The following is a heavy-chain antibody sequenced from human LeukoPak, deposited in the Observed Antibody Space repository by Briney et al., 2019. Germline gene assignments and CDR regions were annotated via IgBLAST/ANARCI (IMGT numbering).Heavy chain of an antibody. Sequence: SETLSLTCTVSGGSISSYYWSWIRQPAGKGLGWVGRIYTSGSTNYNPSLKSRVTMSVDTSKNQFSLKLSSVTAADTAVYYCARVRKGIEAGQFDYWGQGTLVTVSS. CDR3: ARVRKGIEAGQFDY. V-gene: IGHV4-4*07. CDR1: GGSISSYY. D-gene: IGHD6-19*01. CDR2: IYTSGST. J-gene: IGHJ4*02.